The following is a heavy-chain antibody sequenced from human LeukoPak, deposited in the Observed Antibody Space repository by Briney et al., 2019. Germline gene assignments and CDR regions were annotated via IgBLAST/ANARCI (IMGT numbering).Heavy chain of an antibody. V-gene: IGHV1-46*01. D-gene: IGHD1/OR15-1a*01. CDR3: ARDLLEHPPPGYYYYYMDV. CDR1: GYTFTSYG. J-gene: IGHJ6*03. CDR2: INPSGGST. Sequence: ASVKVSCKASGYTFTSYGISWVRQAPGQGLEWMGIINPSGGSTSYAQKFQGRVTMTRDTSTSTVYMELSSLRSEDTAVYYCARDLLEHPPPGYYYYYMDVWGKGTTVTVSS.